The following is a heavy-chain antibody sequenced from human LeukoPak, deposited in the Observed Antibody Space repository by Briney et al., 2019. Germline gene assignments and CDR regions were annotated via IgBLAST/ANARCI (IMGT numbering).Heavy chain of an antibody. CDR3: AKDGAGTAGIYFDY. J-gene: IGHJ4*02. D-gene: IGHD1-1*01. Sequence: GGSLRLSCAASGFTFSSYAMHWVRRAPGKGLEWVAVISYDGSNKYYADSVKGRFTISRDNSKNTLYLQMNSLRAEDTAVYYCAKDGAGTAGIYFDYWGQGTLVAVSS. CDR1: GFTFSSYA. CDR2: ISYDGSNK. V-gene: IGHV3-30-3*01.